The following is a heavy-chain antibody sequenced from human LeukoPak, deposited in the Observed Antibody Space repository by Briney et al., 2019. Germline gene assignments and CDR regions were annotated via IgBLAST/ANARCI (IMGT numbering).Heavy chain of an antibody. V-gene: IGHV4-61*05. J-gene: IGHJ4*02. D-gene: IGHD4-17*01. CDR2: ISHSGST. CDR3: ARLRDGDYGGYFDY. Sequence: PSETLSLTCTVSGGSISSSSYYWSWIRQPPGEGLEWIGYISHSGSTKYNSSLKSRAIISSDTSKNQFSLKLSSVTAADTALYYCARLRDGDYGGYFDYWGQGTLVTASS. CDR1: GGSISSSSYY.